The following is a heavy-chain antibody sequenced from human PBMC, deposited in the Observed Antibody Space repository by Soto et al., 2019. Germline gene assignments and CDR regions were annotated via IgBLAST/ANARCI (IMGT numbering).Heavy chain of an antibody. CDR2: IFYSGST. CDR3: ARGGWSLDS. Sequence: PSETLSLTCPVSGGSIRSSSYYWGWIRQPPGKGLEWIGSIFYSGSTYYNPSLKSRVTISVDTSRNQLSLKMNSVTAADTAVYYCARGGWSLDSWGQGTLVTVSS. V-gene: IGHV4-39*07. D-gene: IGHD6-19*01. CDR1: GGSIRSSSYY. J-gene: IGHJ4*02.